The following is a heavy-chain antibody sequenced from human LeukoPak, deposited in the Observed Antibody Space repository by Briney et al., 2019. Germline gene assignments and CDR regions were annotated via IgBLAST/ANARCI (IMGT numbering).Heavy chain of an antibody. CDR3: ARDSSGSSQNWFDP. CDR1: GFTFSSYS. Sequence: PGGSLRLSCAASGFTFSSYSMNWVRQAPGKGLEWVSSISSSSSYIYYADSVKGRFTISRDNAKNSLYLQMNSLRAEDTAVYYCARDSSGSSQNWFDPWGQGTLVTVSS. CDR2: ISSSSSYI. V-gene: IGHV3-21*01. J-gene: IGHJ5*02. D-gene: IGHD2-15*01.